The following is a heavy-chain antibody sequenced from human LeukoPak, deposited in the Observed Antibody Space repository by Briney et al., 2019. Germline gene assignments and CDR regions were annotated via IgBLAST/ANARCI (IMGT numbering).Heavy chain of an antibody. CDR3: ARTVTTEPNWFDP. CDR1: GGSFGGYY. CDR2: INHSGST. D-gene: IGHD4-17*01. V-gene: IGHV4-34*01. Sequence: SETLSLTCAVYGGSFGGYYWSWIRQPPGKGREWIGEINHSGSTNYNPSLKSRGTISVDTSKNQFSLKLSSVTAADTAVYYCARTVTTEPNWFDPWGQGTLVTVSS. J-gene: IGHJ5*02.